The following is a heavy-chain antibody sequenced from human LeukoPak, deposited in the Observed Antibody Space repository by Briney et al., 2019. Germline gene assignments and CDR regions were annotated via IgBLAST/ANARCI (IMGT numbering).Heavy chain of an antibody. CDR2: ISSSGSTI. D-gene: IGHD2-2*01. Sequence: GGSLRLSCAASGFTFSDYYMSWIRQAPGKGLEWVSYISSSGSTIYYADSVKGRFTISRDNAKNSLYLQMNSLRAEDTAVYYCARDRYCSSTSCYGAVFFQHWGQGTLVTVSS. CDR3: ARDRYCSSTSCYGAVFFQH. V-gene: IGHV3-11*04. J-gene: IGHJ1*01. CDR1: GFTFSDYY.